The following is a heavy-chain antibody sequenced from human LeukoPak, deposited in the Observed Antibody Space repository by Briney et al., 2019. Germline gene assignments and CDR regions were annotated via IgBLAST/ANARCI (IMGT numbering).Heavy chain of an antibody. D-gene: IGHD3-16*01. CDR1: GFTFSNYW. CDR2: ISSSGSTI. Sequence: PGGSLRLSCASTGFTFSNYWMTWVRQAPGKGLEWVSYISSSGSTIYYADSVKGRFTISRDNAKNSLYLQMNSLRAEDTAVYYCARSDYVWGSYPYWGQGTLVTVSS. V-gene: IGHV3-48*04. CDR3: ARSDYVWGSYPY. J-gene: IGHJ4*02.